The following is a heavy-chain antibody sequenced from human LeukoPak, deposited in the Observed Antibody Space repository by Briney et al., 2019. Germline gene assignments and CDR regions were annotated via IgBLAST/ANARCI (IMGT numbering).Heavy chain of an antibody. CDR1: GYTFTGYY. V-gene: IGHV1-2*02. CDR2: INPNSGGT. J-gene: IGHJ4*02. CDR3: AYDSSGYDYYFDY. Sequence: ASVKVSCKASGYTFTGYYMHWVRQAPGQGLEWMGWINPNSGGTNYAQKFQGRVTVTRDTSISTAYMELSRLRSDDTAVYYCAYDSSGYDYYFDYWGQGTLVTVSS. D-gene: IGHD3-22*01.